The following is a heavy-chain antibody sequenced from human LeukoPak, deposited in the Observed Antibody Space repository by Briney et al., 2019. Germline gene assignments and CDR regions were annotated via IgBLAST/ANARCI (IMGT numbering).Heavy chain of an antibody. V-gene: IGHV3-23*01. CDR1: GFTFSSYA. CDR3: ARHSGYDYDPFDY. D-gene: IGHD5-12*01. Sequence: GRSLRLSCAASGFTFSSYAMSWVRQAPGKGLEWVSAISGSGGSTYYADSVKGRFTISRDNSKNTLYLQMNSLRAEDTAVYYCARHSGYDYDPFDYWGQGTLVTVSS. CDR2: ISGSGGST. J-gene: IGHJ4*02.